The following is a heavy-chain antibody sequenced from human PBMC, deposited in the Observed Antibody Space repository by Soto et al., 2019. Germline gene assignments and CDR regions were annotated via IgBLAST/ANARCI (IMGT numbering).Heavy chain of an antibody. CDR2: INAGNGNT. J-gene: IGHJ4*02. Sequence: ASVKVSCKASGYTLTRYAMHWVRQAPGQSLEWMGWINAGNGNTKYSQKFQGRVTITRDTSASTDYMELSSLRSEDTAVYYCARDPDSSGWYYFDYWGQGTLVTVSS. CDR1: GYTLTRYA. V-gene: IGHV1-3*01. CDR3: ARDPDSSGWYYFDY. D-gene: IGHD6-19*01.